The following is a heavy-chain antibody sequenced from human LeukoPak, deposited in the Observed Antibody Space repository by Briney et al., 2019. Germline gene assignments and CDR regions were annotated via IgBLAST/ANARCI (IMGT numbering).Heavy chain of an antibody. CDR3: AKDRSYGDYGRDAFDI. CDR1: GFSFSSYA. J-gene: IGHJ3*02. CDR2: ISGSGGST. D-gene: IGHD4-17*01. V-gene: IGHV3-23*01. Sequence: GGSLRLSCAASGFSFSSYAMSWVRQAPGKGLEWVSAISGSGGSTYYADSVKGRFTISRDNSKNTLYLQMNSLRAEDTAVYYCAKDRSYGDYGRDAFDIWGQGTMVTVSS.